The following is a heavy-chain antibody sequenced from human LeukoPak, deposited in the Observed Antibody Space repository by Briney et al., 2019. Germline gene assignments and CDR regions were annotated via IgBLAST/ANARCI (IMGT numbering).Heavy chain of an antibody. CDR3: ARVSYGDYANFDY. V-gene: IGHV4-31*03. D-gene: IGHD4-17*01. CDR2: IYYSGRT. J-gene: IGHJ4*02. Sequence: SQTLSLTCTVSGGSISSGGYYWSWIRQHPGKGVEWIGYIYYSGRTYYNPSHKSRVTISVDMSKNQFSLKLSSVTAADTAVYYCARVSYGDYANFDYWGQGTLVTVSS. CDR1: GGSISSGGYY.